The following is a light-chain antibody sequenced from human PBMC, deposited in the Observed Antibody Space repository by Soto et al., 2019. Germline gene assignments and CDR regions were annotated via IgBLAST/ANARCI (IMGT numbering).Light chain of an antibody. J-gene: IGKJ1*01. CDR1: QSISTY. V-gene: IGKV1-39*01. Sequence: DIQMTQSPSSLSASVGGGVTIPCRASQSISTYLHWYQQKPGKAPNLLIYAASTLQSGVPSRFSGSGSGTDFTLTISSLQPEDFAVYYCQQYGSSPSFGQGTKVDIK. CDR2: AAS. CDR3: QQYGSSPS.